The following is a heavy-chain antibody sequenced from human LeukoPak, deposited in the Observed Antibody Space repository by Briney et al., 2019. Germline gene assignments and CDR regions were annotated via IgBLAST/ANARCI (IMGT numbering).Heavy chain of an antibody. CDR3: ARDSSGWYVAFDI. Sequence: ASVKVSCKASGYTFTGYYMHWVRQAPGQVLEWMGWINPNSGGTNYAQKFQGRVTMTRDTSISTAYMELSRLRSDDTAVYYCARDSSGWYVAFDIWGQGTMVTVSS. J-gene: IGHJ3*02. CDR2: INPNSGGT. D-gene: IGHD6-19*01. CDR1: GYTFTGYY. V-gene: IGHV1-2*02.